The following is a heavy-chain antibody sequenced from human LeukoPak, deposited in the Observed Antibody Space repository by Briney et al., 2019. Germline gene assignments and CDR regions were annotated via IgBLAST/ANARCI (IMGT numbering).Heavy chain of an antibody. CDR3: AREDCSGGSCYSMGGMDV. J-gene: IGHJ6*02. Sequence: SVKVSCKASGGTFSSYAISWVRQAPGQGLEWMGGIIPIFGTANYAQKFQGRVTITADESTSTAYMELSSLGSEDTAVYYCAREDCSGGSCYSMGGMDVWGQGTTVTVSS. V-gene: IGHV1-69*13. D-gene: IGHD2-15*01. CDR1: GGTFSSYA. CDR2: IIPIFGTA.